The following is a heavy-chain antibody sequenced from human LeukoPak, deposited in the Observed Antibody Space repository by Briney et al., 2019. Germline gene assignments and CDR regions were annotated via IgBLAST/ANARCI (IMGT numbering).Heavy chain of an antibody. V-gene: IGHV4-59*01. CDR2: IYYSGSA. CDR1: GGSISSYY. J-gene: IGHJ6*02. Sequence: SEALSLTCTVSGGSISSYYWSWIRQPPGKGLEWIGYIYYSGSANYNPSLKSRVTISVDTSKNQFSLKLSSVTAADTAVYYCARGAEGYYYYGMDVWGQGTTVTVSS. CDR3: ARGAEGYYYYGMDV. D-gene: IGHD1-26*01.